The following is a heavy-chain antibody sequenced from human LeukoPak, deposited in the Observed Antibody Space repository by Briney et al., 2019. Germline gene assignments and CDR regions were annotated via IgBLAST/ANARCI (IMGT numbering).Heavy chain of an antibody. CDR3: AKDQASTHSWLEVYYGRDV. V-gene: IGHV3-23*01. J-gene: IGHJ6*02. CDR1: GLSFRCFA. CDR2: ISGSVSNT. Sequence: PGGSLRLSCAASGLSFRCFAMGWVRKAPGKGLEWVSGISGSVSNTKYAEHVKGRFTISRANSKNTLNLQMNSLRIEDTAVYYCAKDQASTHSWLEVYYGRDVWGQGTTVVVSS. D-gene: IGHD5-24*01.